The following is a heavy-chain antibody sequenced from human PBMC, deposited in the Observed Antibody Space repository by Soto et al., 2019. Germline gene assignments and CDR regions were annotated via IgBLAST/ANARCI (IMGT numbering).Heavy chain of an antibody. Sequence: PGGSLRLSCAASGFTFSNYGMTWVRQAPGKGLEWVSVISGSGETTYYADSVKGRFTLSRDNSKNTLFLQMNSLRGDDTAVYYCARERDDSGAYYPKPFVDWGQGILVTVSS. V-gene: IGHV3-23*01. D-gene: IGHD3-22*01. CDR3: ARERDDSGAYYPKPFVD. CDR2: ISGSGETT. CDR1: GFTFSNYG. J-gene: IGHJ4*02.